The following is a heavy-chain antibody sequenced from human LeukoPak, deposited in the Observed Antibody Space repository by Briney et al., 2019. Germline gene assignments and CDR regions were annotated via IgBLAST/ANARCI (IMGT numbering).Heavy chain of an antibody. J-gene: IGHJ3*02. Sequence: GGSLRLSCAASGFTFSDYHMTWIRQAPGKGLEWLSYISSTSSYTNYADSVKGRFTISRDNAKNSLYLQMNSLRAEDTAVYYCVRREGIWGQGTLVTVSS. CDR1: GFTFSDYH. V-gene: IGHV3-11*06. CDR2: ISSTSSYT. CDR3: VRREGI.